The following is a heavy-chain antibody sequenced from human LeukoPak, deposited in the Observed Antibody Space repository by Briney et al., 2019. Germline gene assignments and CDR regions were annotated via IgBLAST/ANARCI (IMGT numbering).Heavy chain of an antibody. J-gene: IGHJ4*02. CDR3: ARDQYSYAHAAH. D-gene: IGHD5-18*01. CDR2: IYSGGTT. Sequence: GGSLRLSCVASGFTLSSNYMSSVCQALGKGLEWVSVIYSGGTTYYADSVKGRFTISRDNSKNTLHLQMNSLRAEDTAVYYCARDQYSYAHAAHWGQGTLVTVSS. V-gene: IGHV3-66*01. CDR1: GFTLSSNY.